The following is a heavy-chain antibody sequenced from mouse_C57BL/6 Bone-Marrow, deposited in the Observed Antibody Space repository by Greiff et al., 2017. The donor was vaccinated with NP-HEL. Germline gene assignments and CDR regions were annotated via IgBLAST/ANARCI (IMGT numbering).Heavy chain of an antibody. CDR2: ISSGSSTI. V-gene: IGHV5-17*01. Sequence: EVKLMESGGGLVKPGGSLKLSCAASGFTFSDYGMHWVRQAPEKGLEWVAYISSGSSTIYYADTVKGRFTISRDNAKNTLFLQMTSLRSEDTAMYYCANKLRFAYWGQGTLVTVSA. CDR3: ANKLRFAY. CDR1: GFTFSDYG. J-gene: IGHJ3*01.